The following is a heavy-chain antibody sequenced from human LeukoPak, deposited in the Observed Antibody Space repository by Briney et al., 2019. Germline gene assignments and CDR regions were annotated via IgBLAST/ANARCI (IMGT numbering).Heavy chain of an antibody. CDR2: IFPSSVEI. CDR1: GFTFSDFP. CDR3: ATYRQIQVPFEF. J-gene: IGHJ4*02. V-gene: IGHV3-23*01. D-gene: IGHD5-18*01. Sequence: GGSRRFSCAASGFTFSDFPMIWVRQAPGKGLEWVSTIFPSSVEIHYADSVKGRFTISRDNSRSTLSLQMGSLRAEDTATYYCATYRQIQVPFEFWGQGTLVTVSS.